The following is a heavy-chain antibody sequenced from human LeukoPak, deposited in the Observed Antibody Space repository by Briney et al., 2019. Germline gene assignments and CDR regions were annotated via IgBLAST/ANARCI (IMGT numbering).Heavy chain of an antibody. CDR3: ARDRPFIQAFDI. V-gene: IGHV4-39*07. CDR2: IYYSGST. Sequence: SETLSLTCTVSGGSISSSSYYWGWIRQPPGKGLEWIGSIYYSGSTYYNPSLKSRVTISVDKSKNQFSLKLSSVTAADTAVYYCARDRPFIQAFDIWGQGTMVTVSS. J-gene: IGHJ3*02. CDR1: GGSISSSSYY.